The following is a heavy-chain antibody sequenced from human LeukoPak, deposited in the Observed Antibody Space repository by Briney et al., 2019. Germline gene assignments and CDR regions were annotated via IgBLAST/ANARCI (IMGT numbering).Heavy chain of an antibody. V-gene: IGHV4-59*01. D-gene: IGHD6-6*01. J-gene: IGHJ4*02. CDR3: ARFGTSSSRFFDQ. CDR1: GGSISAYY. Sequence: SETLSLTCTVSGGSISAYYWSWIRQPPGKGLEWIGYIHYSGTTNYYPSLKSRVTIALATSKNQCSLKLNSVTAADTAVYYCARFGTSSSRFFDQWGQGTLVTVSS. CDR2: IHYSGTT.